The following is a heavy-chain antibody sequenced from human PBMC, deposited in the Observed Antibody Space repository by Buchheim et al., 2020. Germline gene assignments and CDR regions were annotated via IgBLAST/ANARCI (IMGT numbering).Heavy chain of an antibody. D-gene: IGHD6-6*01. CDR2: ISGSGGST. Sequence: VQLVESGGGLVKPGGSLRVSCAASGFTFSDYYMTWIRQAPGKGLEWVSAISGSGGSTYYADSVKGRFTISRDNSKNTLYLQMNSLRAEDTAVYYCANTRYRYSSSSEDYWGQGTL. V-gene: IGHV3-23*04. CDR3: ANTRYRYSSSSEDY. CDR1: GFTFSDYY. J-gene: IGHJ4*02.